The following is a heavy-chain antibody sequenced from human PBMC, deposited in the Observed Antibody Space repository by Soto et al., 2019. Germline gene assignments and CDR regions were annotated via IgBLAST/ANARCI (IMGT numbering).Heavy chain of an antibody. V-gene: IGHV2-5*02. Sequence: XGPTLVNHTQTLTLTCTFYGFSLSTSGVGVGWIRQPPGKALEWLALIYWDDDKRYSPSLKSRLTITKDTSKNQVFLTMTNMDPVDTATYYCAHGNSLTYDSSGYYFPFDYWGQGTLVTVSS. J-gene: IGHJ4*02. D-gene: IGHD3-22*01. CDR3: AHGNSLTYDSSGYYFPFDY. CDR2: IYWDDDK. CDR1: GFSLSTSGVG.